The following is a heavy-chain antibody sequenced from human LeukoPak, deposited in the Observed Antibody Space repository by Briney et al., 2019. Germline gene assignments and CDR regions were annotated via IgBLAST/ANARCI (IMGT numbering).Heavy chain of an antibody. CDR2: LSYTGTT. V-gene: IGHV4-59*02. CDR1: GASVSSSH. Sequence: SETLSLTCVVSGASVSSSHWNWIRQLPGKGLEWIGCLSYTGTTDYNPSLTSRVTISVDTSKNQFSLKLSSVTAADTAVYYCARTTLAYCGGDCPGHFDYWGQGTLVTVSS. J-gene: IGHJ4*02. CDR3: ARTTLAYCGGDCPGHFDY. D-gene: IGHD2-21*02.